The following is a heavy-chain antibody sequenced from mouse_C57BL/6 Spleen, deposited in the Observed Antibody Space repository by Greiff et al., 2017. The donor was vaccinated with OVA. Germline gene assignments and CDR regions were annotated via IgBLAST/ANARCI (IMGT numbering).Heavy chain of an antibody. Sequence: QVQLQQPGAELVKPGASVKMSCKASGYTFTSYWITWVKQRPGQGLEWIGDIYPGSGSTNYNEKFKSKATLTVDTSSSTAYMQLSSLTSEDSAVDYCARAERDDYDAWFAYWGQGTLVTVSA. CDR3: ARAERDDYDAWFAY. D-gene: IGHD2-4*01. V-gene: IGHV1-55*01. J-gene: IGHJ3*01. CDR2: IYPGSGST. CDR1: GYTFTSYW.